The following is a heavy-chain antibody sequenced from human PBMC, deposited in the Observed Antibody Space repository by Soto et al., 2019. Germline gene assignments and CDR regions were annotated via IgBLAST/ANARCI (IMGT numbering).Heavy chain of an antibody. V-gene: IGHV1-46*01. CDR1: GYTFTSYY. CDR3: ARSPQLYPNWFDP. J-gene: IGHJ5*02. D-gene: IGHD1-1*01. Sequence: ASVKVSCKASGYTFTSYYMHWVRQAPGQGLEWMGIINPSGGSTSYAQKFQGRVTMTTDTSTSTAYMELSSLRSDDTAVYYCARSPQLYPNWFDPWGQGTLVTVSS. CDR2: INPSGGST.